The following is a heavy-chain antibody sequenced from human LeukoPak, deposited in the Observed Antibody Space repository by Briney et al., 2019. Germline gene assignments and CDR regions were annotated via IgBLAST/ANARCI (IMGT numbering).Heavy chain of an antibody. D-gene: IGHD2-2*01. CDR3: ARPAPIVVVPEAMHFDYYGLDV. J-gene: IGHJ6*04. V-gene: IGHV1-69*13. Sequence: SLKVSCKASVDTFGNYPISWVREAPAQGLEWVGGIIPILGTTNNAQKFHGRDTITVDEYTTTAYMEFSSLRSADTAVYYCARPAPIVVVPEAMHFDYYGLDVWGRGTTVTVSS. CDR2: IIPILGTT. CDR1: VDTFGNYP.